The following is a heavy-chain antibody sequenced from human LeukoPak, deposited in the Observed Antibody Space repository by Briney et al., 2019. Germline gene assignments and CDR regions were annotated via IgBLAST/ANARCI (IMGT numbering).Heavy chain of an antibody. D-gene: IGHD6-6*01. CDR3: ARVMDSSSSSGDY. Sequence: SGTLSLTCTVSGGSISSYYWSWIRQPPGKGLEWIGYIYFSGSINYNPSLKSRVTISVDTSKNQFSLKLSSVTAADTAVYYCARVMDSSSSSGDYWGQRTLVTVSS. V-gene: IGHV4-59*01. J-gene: IGHJ4*02. CDR2: IYFSGSI. CDR1: GGSISSYY.